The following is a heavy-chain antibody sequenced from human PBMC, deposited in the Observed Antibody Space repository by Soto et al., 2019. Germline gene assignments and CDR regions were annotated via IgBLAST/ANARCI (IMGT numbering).Heavy chain of an antibody. D-gene: IGHD3-22*01. CDR2: ISAYNGNT. J-gene: IGHJ5*02. Sequence: ASVKVSCKASGYTFTSYGISWVRQAPGQGLEWMGWISAYNGNTNYAQKLQGRVTMTTDTSTSTAYMELRSLRSDDTAVYYCARDDDSSGYPGWFDPWGQGTLVTVYS. V-gene: IGHV1-18*04. CDR1: GYTFTSYG. CDR3: ARDDDSSGYPGWFDP.